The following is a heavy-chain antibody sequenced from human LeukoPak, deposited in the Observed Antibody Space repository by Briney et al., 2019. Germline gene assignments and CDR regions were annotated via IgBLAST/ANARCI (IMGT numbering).Heavy chain of an antibody. V-gene: IGHV3-30*02. J-gene: IGHJ4*02. D-gene: IGHD2-2*01. CDR3: ARVTRLTAAPDY. CDR2: IRYGGTNK. Sequence: PGGSLRLSCAASGFTFSSYGMHWVRQAPGKGLEWVAFIRYGGTNKHYADSVKGRFTISRDNAKNSLYLQMNSLRAEDTAVYYCARVTRLTAAPDYWGQGTLVTVSS. CDR1: GFTFSSYG.